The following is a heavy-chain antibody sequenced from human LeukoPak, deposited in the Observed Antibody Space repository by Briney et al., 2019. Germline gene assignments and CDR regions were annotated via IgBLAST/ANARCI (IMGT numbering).Heavy chain of an antibody. CDR3: AKDSERWNDLNYYYMDV. Sequence: GGSLRLSCAASGFTFNIYAMSWVRQAPGKGLVWVSRINSDGSSTSYADSVKGRFTISRDNAKNTLYLQMNSLRAEDTAVYYCAKDSERWNDLNYYYMDVWGKGTTVTVSS. J-gene: IGHJ6*03. D-gene: IGHD1-1*01. V-gene: IGHV3-74*01. CDR2: INSDGSST. CDR1: GFTFNIYA.